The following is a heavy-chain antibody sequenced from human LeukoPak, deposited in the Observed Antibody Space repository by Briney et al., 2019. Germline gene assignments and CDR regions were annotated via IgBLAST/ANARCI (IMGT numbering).Heavy chain of an antibody. CDR3: TNDFGGNSGSGY. J-gene: IGHJ4*02. V-gene: IGHV3-49*04. CDR1: GFTFSSYW. CDR2: IRREAYGGTT. Sequence: PGGSLRLSCAASGFTFSSYWSWVRQAPGKGLEWVGFIRREAYGGTTEYAASVEGRFTISRDDSKSIAYLQMNSLKTEDTAIYYCTNDFGGNSGSGYWGQGTLVTVSS. D-gene: IGHD4-23*01.